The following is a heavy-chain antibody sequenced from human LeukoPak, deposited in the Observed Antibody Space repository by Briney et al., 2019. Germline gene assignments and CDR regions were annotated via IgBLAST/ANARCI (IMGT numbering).Heavy chain of an antibody. V-gene: IGHV3-21*01. CDR2: ISPGNNYK. CDR3: ARGRGCSSLSCYPDY. Sequence: PGGSLRLSCAASGFSFSGYTINWVRQAPGKGLEWVSSISPGNNYKHYANSVKGRFTISRDNAKNSLYLQMNSLGAEDTALYYCARGRGCSSLSCYPDYWGQGTLVTVSS. J-gene: IGHJ4*02. CDR1: GFSFSGYT. D-gene: IGHD2-2*01.